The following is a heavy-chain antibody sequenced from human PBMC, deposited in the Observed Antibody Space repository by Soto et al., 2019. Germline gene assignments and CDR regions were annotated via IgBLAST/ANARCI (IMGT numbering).Heavy chain of an antibody. V-gene: IGHV1-18*01. CDR1: GYTFTSYG. CDR3: ARPSSRGLLNSSPPYNWFDP. CDR2: ISAYNGNT. D-gene: IGHD2-8*01. J-gene: IGHJ5*02. Sequence: GASVKVSCKASGYTFTSYGISWVRQAPGQGLEWMGWISAYNGNTNYAQKLQGRVTMTTDTSTSTAYMELRSLRSDDTAVYYCARPSSRGLLNSSPPYNWFDPWGQGTLVTVPS.